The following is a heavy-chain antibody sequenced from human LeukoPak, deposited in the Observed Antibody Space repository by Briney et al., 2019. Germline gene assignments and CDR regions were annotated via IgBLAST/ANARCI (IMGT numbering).Heavy chain of an antibody. J-gene: IGHJ4*02. CDR3: ARDRRRIAVAGHFDY. D-gene: IGHD6-19*01. CDR2: ISYDGSNK. V-gene: IGHV3-30-3*01. Sequence: GGSLRLSCAASGFTFSSYAMHWVRQAPGKGLEWVAVISYDGSNKYYADSVKGRFTISRDNSKNTLYLQVNSLRAEDTAVYYCARDRRRIAVAGHFDYWGQGTLVTVSS. CDR1: GFTFSSYA.